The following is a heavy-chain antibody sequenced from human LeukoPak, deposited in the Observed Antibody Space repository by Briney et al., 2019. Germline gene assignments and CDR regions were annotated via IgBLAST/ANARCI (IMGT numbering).Heavy chain of an antibody. CDR3: ATVDKSGDPPYFNH. Sequence: ASVKVSCKASGYSFTSYAMNWVRQAPGQGLEWMGWISTYNGNTNYAQKLQGRVTMTTETSTSTAYMELRSLTSDDTAVYYCATVDKSGDPPYFNHWGQGTLVTVSS. V-gene: IGHV1-18*01. CDR1: GYSFTSYA. J-gene: IGHJ4*02. CDR2: ISTYNGNT. D-gene: IGHD7-27*01.